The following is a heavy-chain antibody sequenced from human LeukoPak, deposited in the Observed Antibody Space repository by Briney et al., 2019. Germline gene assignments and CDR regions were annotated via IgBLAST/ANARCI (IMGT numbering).Heavy chain of an antibody. J-gene: IGHJ4*02. CDR2: ITGGGGTA. CDR1: GLTFSTYA. Sequence: GGSLRLSCAASGLTFSTYAMSWVRQAPGKGLEWVSTITGGGGTAYYADSVKGRFTISRDNAKNSLYLQMNSLRVEDTAVYYCARVKGTERDYWGQGTLVTVSS. CDR3: ARVKGTERDY. V-gene: IGHV3-23*01. D-gene: IGHD3/OR15-3a*01.